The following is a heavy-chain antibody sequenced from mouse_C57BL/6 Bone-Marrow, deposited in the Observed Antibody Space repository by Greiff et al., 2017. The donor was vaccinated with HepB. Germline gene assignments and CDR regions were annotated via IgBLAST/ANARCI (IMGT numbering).Heavy chain of an antibody. CDR3: TRRDSNDGDFDY. Sequence: VQLQQSGAELVRPGASVTLSCKASGYTFTDYEMHWVKQTPVHGLEWIGAIDPETGGTAYNQKFKGKAILTADKSSSTAYMELRSLTSEDSAVYYGTRRDSNDGDFDYWGQGTTITVS. V-gene: IGHV1-15*01. J-gene: IGHJ2*01. CDR2: IDPETGGT. D-gene: IGHD3-3*01. CDR1: GYTFTDYE.